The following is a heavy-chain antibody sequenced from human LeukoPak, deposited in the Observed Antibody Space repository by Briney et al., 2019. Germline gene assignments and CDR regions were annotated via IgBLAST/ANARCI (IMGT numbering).Heavy chain of an antibody. CDR2: IRYDGSNK. D-gene: IGHD3-10*01. V-gene: IGHV3-30*02. CDR3: AKDGGYYGSGSSKGGGHLDY. Sequence: GSLGLSWAAAGFTFSSYGMHWGRQAPGKGLEVGAFIRYDGSNKYYADSVKGRFTISRDNSKNTLYLQMNSLRAEDTAVYYCAKDGGYYGSGSSKGGGHLDYWGQGTLVTVSS. J-gene: IGHJ4*02. CDR1: GFTFSSYG.